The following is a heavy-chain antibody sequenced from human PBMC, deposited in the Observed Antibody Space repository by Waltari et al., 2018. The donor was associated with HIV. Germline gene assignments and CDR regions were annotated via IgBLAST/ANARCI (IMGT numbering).Heavy chain of an antibody. V-gene: IGHV3-53*01. J-gene: IGHJ6*02. CDR1: GFTISSNH. CDR2: IYSGGSR. CDR3: ARDPRSSGYYGMDV. D-gene: IGHD1-26*01. Sequence: EVQLVASGGGLIEPGGSLRVSCVASGFTISSNHMSWVRQAPGKGLEWVSVIYSGGSRYYADSVKGRFIISRDNSKNTVSLHMNSLRAEDTAVYYCARDPRSSGYYGMDVWGQGIKVTVSS.